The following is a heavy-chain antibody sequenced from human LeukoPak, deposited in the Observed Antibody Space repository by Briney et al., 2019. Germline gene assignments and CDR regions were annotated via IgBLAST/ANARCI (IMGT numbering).Heavy chain of an antibody. Sequence: KASETLSLTCTVSGGSISDFYWNWIRRPPGKGLEWIGYIYYSGTTNYDPSLKSRVTISVDTSKNQFSLNLSSVTAADTAVYFCARGTYSGYPPGSFDFWGQGTLVTVSS. CDR1: GGSISDFY. V-gene: IGHV4-59*01. CDR2: IYYSGTT. CDR3: ARGTYSGYPPGSFDF. D-gene: IGHD5-12*01. J-gene: IGHJ4*02.